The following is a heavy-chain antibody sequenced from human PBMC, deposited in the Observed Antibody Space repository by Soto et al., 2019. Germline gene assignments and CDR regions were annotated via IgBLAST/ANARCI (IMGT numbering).Heavy chain of an antibody. CDR1: GYTLTNYY. V-gene: IGHV1-46*01. D-gene: IGHD3-22*01. Sequence: ASVKVSCKASGYTLTNYYIHWVRQAPGQGHEWMGIINPSEGSTDYPQKFRGRVSLTTDTSTTTVYMELSSLNSEDTAVYYCARDSPHDYFDSSGYDALDIWGQGTMVTVSS. CDR3: ARDSPHDYFDSSGYDALDI. J-gene: IGHJ3*02. CDR2: INPSEGST.